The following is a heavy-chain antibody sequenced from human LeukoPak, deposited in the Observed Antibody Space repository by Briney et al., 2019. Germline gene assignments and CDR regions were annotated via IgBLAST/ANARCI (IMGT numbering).Heavy chain of an antibody. V-gene: IGHV3-7*03. CDR3: ARDLHIVVVPTTPGF. CDR1: GFTFSNYW. CDR2: IQQDGSEK. D-gene: IGHD2-2*01. J-gene: IGHJ4*02. Sequence: GGSLRLSCAASGFTFSNYWMSWVRQAPGKGLKWVANIQQDGSEKYYVDSVKGRFTISRDNAKNSLYLQMNSLRAEDTAVYYCARDLHIVVVPTTPGFWGQGTLVTVSS.